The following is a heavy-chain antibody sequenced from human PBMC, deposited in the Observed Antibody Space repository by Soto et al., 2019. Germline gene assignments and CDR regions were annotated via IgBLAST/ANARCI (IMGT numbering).Heavy chain of an antibody. V-gene: IGHV4-39*01. Sequence: PSETLSLSCTVSGVSLRSNTICWAWMRQSTGQGLEWFASIYYSGTTSYHPALKSPVTMSVDTPKNQVSLKVTAVTAADTALYYCVRHWSSSGKDWFDPWGQGTQVTVSS. CDR3: VRHWSSSGKDWFDP. CDR1: GVSLRSNTIC. D-gene: IGHD1-1*01. J-gene: IGHJ5*02. CDR2: IYYSGTT.